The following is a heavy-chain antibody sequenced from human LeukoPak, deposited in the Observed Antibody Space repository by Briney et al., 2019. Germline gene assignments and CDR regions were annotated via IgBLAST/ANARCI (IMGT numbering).Heavy chain of an antibody. V-gene: IGHV3-23*01. J-gene: IGHJ4*02. CDR2: ISGSGGST. CDR3: AKDIGPSGSYTLFDY. CDR1: GFIFSSHS. D-gene: IGHD1-26*01. Sequence: PGGSLRLSCAASGFIFSSHSMSWVRQAPGKGLEWVSAISGSGGSTYYADSVKGRFTISRDNAKNSLYLQMNSLRAEDTALYYCAKDIGPSGSYTLFDYWGQGTLVTVSS.